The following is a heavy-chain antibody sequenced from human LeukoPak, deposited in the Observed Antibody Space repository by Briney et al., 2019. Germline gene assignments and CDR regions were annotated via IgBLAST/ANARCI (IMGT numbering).Heavy chain of an antibody. J-gene: IGHJ3*02. V-gene: IGHV3-30*18. CDR1: GFTFSSYG. D-gene: IGHD3-3*01. CDR2: ISYDGSNK. Sequence: GGSLRLSCAASGFTFSSYGMHWVRQAPGKGLEWVAVISYDGSNKYYADSVKGRFTISRDNSKNTLYLQMNNLRAEDTAVYYCAKDGTTYYDFWSGFYDAFDIWGQGTMVTVSS. CDR3: AKDGTTYYDFWSGFYDAFDI.